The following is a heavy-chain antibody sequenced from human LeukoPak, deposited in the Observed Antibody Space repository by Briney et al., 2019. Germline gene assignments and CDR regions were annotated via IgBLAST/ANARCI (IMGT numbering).Heavy chain of an antibody. V-gene: IGHV3-66*01. CDR3: ARDDSSGWYFVY. Sequence: GGSLRLSRAASEFSVGSNYMTWVRQAPGKGLEWVSLIYSGGSTYYADSVKGRFTISRDNSKNTLYLQMNSLRAEDTAVYYCARDDSSGWYFVYWGQGTLVTVSS. CDR2: IYSGGST. D-gene: IGHD6-19*01. CDR1: EFSVGSNY. J-gene: IGHJ4*02.